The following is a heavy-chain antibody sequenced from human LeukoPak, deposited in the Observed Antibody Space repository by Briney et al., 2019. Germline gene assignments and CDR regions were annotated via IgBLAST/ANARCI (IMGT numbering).Heavy chain of an antibody. D-gene: IGHD3-16*02. J-gene: IGHJ4*02. V-gene: IGHV3-21*01. CDR1: GFTFSSYA. Sequence: GGSLRLSCAASGFTFSSYAMSWVRQAPGKGLEWVSSIRGSTNVMYYADSVKGRFTISTDDAKNSLYLQMNSLRAEDTALYYCARLSYRAFDYWGQGTLVTVSS. CDR3: ARLSYRAFDY. CDR2: IRGSTNVM.